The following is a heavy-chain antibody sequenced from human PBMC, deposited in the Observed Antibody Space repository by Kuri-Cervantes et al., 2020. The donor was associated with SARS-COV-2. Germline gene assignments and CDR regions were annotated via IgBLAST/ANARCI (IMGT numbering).Heavy chain of an antibody. J-gene: IGHJ4*02. CDR2: ISGSGGST. V-gene: IGHV3-23*01. CDR3: AKVSTIFRDLYYFDF. D-gene: IGHD3-3*01. Sequence: GGSLRLSCAASGFTFSSYAMSWVRQAPGKGLEWVSAISGSGGSTYYADSVKGRFTISRDNSKNTLYLQMDSLRAEDTAVYYCAKVSTIFRDLYYFDFWGQGTLVTVSS. CDR1: GFTFSSYA.